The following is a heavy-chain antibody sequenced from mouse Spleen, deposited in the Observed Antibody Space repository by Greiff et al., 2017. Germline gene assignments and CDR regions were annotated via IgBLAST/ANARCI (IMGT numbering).Heavy chain of an antibody. CDR1: GYAFSSSW. J-gene: IGHJ4*01. CDR2: IYPGDGDT. V-gene: IGHV1-82*01. CDR3: AREGYGYDRYYAMDY. Sequence: QVQLQQSGPELVKPGASVKISCKASGYAFSSSWMNWVKQRPGKGLEWIGRIYPGDGDTNYNGKFKGKATLTADKSSSTAYMQLSSLTSEDSAVYFCAREGYGYDRYYAMDYWGQGTSVTVSS. D-gene: IGHD2-2*01.